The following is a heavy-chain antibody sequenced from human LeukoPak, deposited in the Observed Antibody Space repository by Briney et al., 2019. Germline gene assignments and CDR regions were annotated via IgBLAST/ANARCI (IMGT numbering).Heavy chain of an antibody. V-gene: IGHV1-2*02. Sequence: ASVKVSCKASGYTFTGYYMHWVRQAPGQELEWMGWINPNSGGTNYAQKFQGRVTMTSDTSISTAYMELSRLRSDDTAVYYCARPYYDILTGYPNWGQGTLVTVSS. CDR2: INPNSGGT. CDR3: ARPYYDILTGYPN. CDR1: GYTFTGYY. J-gene: IGHJ4*02. D-gene: IGHD3-9*01.